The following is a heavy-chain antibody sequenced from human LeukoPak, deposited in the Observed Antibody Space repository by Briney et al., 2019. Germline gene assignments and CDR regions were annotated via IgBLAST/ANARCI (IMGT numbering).Heavy chain of an antibody. CDR2: IRYDGSNK. V-gene: IGHV3-30*02. CDR1: GFTFSSYG. D-gene: IGHD3-16*01. J-gene: IGHJ4*02. Sequence: GGSLRLSCAASGFTFSSYGMHWVRQAPGKGLEWVAFIRYDGSNKYYADSVKGRFTISRDNSKNTLYLQMNSLRAEDTAVYYCAKEGGLLWDYSDYWGQGTLVTVSS. CDR3: AKEGGLLWDYSDY.